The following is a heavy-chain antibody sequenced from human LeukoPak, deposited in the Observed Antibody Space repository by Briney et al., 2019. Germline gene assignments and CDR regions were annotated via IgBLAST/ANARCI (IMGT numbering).Heavy chain of an antibody. Sequence: GGSRRLSCAPSGFTFSSYGMHWVRQAPGKGLEWVAVIWYDGSNKYYADSVKGRFTISRDNSKNTLYLQMNSLRAENTAVYYCARDTLSSSDAFDIWGQGAMVTVSS. D-gene: IGHD6-6*01. CDR3: ARDTLSSSDAFDI. CDR2: IWYDGSNK. J-gene: IGHJ3*02. CDR1: GFTFSSYG. V-gene: IGHV3-33*01.